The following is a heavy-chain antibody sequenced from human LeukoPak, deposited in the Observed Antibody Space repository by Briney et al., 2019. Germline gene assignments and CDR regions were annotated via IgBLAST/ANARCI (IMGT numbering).Heavy chain of an antibody. CDR2: ISGSTTYK. J-gene: IGHJ5*01. V-gene: IGHV3-21*01. D-gene: IGHD1-14*01. CDR1: GFTFSSHT. Sequence: PGGSLRLSCAASGFTFSSHTINWVRQAPGKGLEWVSSISGSTTYKYHADSVKGRFTISRDNAKNSVFLQMNSLRAEDTAVYYCARAASPKPFDFWGPGTLVTVSS. CDR3: ARAASPKPFDF.